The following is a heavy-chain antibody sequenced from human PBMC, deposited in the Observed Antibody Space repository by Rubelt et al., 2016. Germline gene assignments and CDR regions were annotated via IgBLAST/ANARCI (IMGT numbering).Heavy chain of an antibody. J-gene: IGHJ3*02. CDR2: IYYSGST. D-gene: IGHD4-17*01. V-gene: IGHV4-31*03. Sequence: QVQLQESGPGLVKPSQTLSLTCTVSGGSISSGGYYWSWIRQHPGKGLEWIGYIYYSGSTYYNPSLKSRGTISVDTSKNKFSRKLSSVTAADTAVYYCARLGQGGDLDAFDIWGQGTMVTVSS. CDR3: ARLGQGGDLDAFDI. CDR1: GGSISSGGYY.